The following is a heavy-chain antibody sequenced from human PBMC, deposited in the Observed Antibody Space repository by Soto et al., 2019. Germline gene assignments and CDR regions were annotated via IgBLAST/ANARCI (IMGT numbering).Heavy chain of an antibody. J-gene: IGHJ4*02. V-gene: IGHV3-30-3*01. CDR3: ARAPSGSYPEFDY. CDR2: ITYDGSNQ. D-gene: IGHD1-26*01. Sequence: GGSLRLSCAASGFIFSSYTMHWVRQAPGKGLEWVGVITYDGSNQYYADSVQGRFTISRDNSSNMLFLQMNSLRPDDTAVYYCARAPSGSYPEFDYWGQGTLVTVSS. CDR1: GFIFSSYT.